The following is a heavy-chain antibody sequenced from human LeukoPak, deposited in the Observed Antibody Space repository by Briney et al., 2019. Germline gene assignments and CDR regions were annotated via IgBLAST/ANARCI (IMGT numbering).Heavy chain of an antibody. V-gene: IGHV4-34*01. CDR1: GGSFSGYY. Sequence: SETLSLTCAVSGGSFSGYYASWIRQPPGKGLEWIGEINHSGSTNYNPSLKSRVTISVDTSKNQFSLKLSSVTAADTAVYYCARGHRGTMIAVVNRWFDPWGQGTLVTVSS. D-gene: IGHD3-22*01. CDR2: INHSGST. J-gene: IGHJ5*02. CDR3: ARGHRGTMIAVVNRWFDP.